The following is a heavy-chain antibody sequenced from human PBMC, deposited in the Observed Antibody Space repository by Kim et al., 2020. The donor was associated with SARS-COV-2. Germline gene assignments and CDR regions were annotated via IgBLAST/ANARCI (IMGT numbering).Heavy chain of an antibody. J-gene: IGHJ4*02. CDR1: GYSFINYW. CDR3: ARTGTSGCYNFHY. D-gene: IGHD6-19*01. CDR2: IYPGDSDT. V-gene: IGHV5-51*01. Sequence: GESLKISCKGSGYSFINYWIGWVRQMPGKGLEWMGIIYPGDSDTRYSPSFQGQVTISADKSISTAYLQWSGLVASDTAMYYCARTGTSGCYNFHYWGQGTLVTVSS.